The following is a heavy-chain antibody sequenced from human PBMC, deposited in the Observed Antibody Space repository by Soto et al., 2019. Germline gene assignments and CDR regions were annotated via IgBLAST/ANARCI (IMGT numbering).Heavy chain of an antibody. V-gene: IGHV1-8*01. D-gene: IGHD6-19*01. J-gene: IGHJ6*03. Sequence: QVQLVQSGAEVKKPGASVKVSCKASGYTFTSYDINWVRQATGQGLEWMGWMNPNSGNTGYAQKFQGRVTMSRNTSISTAYMELRSLRSKDTAVYYCARGRRIAVAGAADYYYYYYMDVWGKGTTVTVSS. CDR2: MNPNSGNT. CDR1: GYTFTSYD. CDR3: ARGRRIAVAGAADYYYYYYMDV.